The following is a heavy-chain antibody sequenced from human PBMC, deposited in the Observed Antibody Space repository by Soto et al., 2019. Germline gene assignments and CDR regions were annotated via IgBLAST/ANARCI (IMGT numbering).Heavy chain of an antibody. J-gene: IGHJ4*02. Sequence: EVQLLESGGGLVQPGGSLRLACAASGFSFNSYAMDWVRQAPGKGLEWVSVISARGGSSYFAVYVKGRFTISRDISKYVLSLEMNNLRSEDTATYFCAKGSIQYRASIDHCGQGTLVLVSS. V-gene: IGHV3-23*01. CDR2: ISARGGSS. CDR3: AKGSIQYRASIDH. D-gene: IGHD3-16*02. CDR1: GFSFNSYA.